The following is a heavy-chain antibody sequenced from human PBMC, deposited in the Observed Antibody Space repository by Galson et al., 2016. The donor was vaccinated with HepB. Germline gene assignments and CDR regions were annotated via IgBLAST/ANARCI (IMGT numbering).Heavy chain of an antibody. CDR3: ARDLGASGKGRSFDS. V-gene: IGHV1-69*13. CDR2: FFPTFETP. CDR1: GGTFSIYT. J-gene: IGHJ5*01. Sequence: SVKVSCKAPGGTFSIYTINWVRQAPGQGLEWVGGFFPTFETPTYAQSFQGRVTITADESSSTAYMELSSLKSEDTAVFFCARDLGASGKGRSFDSWGQGTLVTVSS. D-gene: IGHD3-10*01.